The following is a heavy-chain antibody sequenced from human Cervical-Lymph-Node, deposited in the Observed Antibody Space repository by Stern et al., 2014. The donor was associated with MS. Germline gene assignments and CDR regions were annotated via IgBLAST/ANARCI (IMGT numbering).Heavy chain of an antibody. Sequence: QMQLVQSGAELKKPGSSGKVSCKASGGSLSTYTITWVRQAPGQGLEWMGRIIPALNVANYAQKFQGRLTITADKSTSTAYMEMSSLRSDDTAVYYCAGPAPLDWGQGTLVTVSS. CDR1: GGSLSTYT. D-gene: IGHD2-2*01. V-gene: IGHV1-69*09. J-gene: IGHJ4*02. CDR3: AGPAPLD. CDR2: IIPALNVA.